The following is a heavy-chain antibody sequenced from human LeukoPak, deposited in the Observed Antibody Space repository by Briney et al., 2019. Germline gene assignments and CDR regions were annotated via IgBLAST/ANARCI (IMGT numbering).Heavy chain of an antibody. CDR2: INHSGST. J-gene: IGHJ6*02. V-gene: IGHV4-34*01. CDR1: GDSFSAYY. Sequence: SETLSLTCAVYGDSFSAYYWSWIRQPPGEGLEWIGEINHSGSTNYNPSLKSRVTISVDTSKNQFSLKLSSVTAADTAVYYCARGRRDGFNSLHYYYYYGMDVWGQGTTVTVSS. D-gene: IGHD5-24*01. CDR3: ARGRRDGFNSLHYYYYYGMDV.